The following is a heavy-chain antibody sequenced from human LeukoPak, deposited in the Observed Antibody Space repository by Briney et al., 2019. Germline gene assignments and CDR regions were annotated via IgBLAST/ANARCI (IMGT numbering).Heavy chain of an antibody. V-gene: IGHV3-48*01. CDR3: ARHYCSSTSCSTGAFDY. CDR2: ISSSSSTI. J-gene: IGHJ4*02. D-gene: IGHD2-2*01. CDR1: VFTFSSFP. Sequence: GGSLRLSCAAPVFTFSSFPTNWVGQAPGKGLEWVSYISSSSSTIHYADSVKGRITISRDNAKNSLYLQMNRLRAEDTAVYYCARHYCSSTSCSTGAFDYWGQGTLVTVSS.